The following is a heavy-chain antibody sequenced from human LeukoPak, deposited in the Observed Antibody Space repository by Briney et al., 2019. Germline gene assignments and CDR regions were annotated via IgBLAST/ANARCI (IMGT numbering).Heavy chain of an antibody. J-gene: IGHJ4*02. Sequence: ASVKVSCKASGYTFTSYYMHWVRQARGEGREWMGWISAYNGNTNYAQKLQCRVTMTTDTSTSTAYMALRSLRSDDTAVYYCARDPGGGSGRIDYWGQGTLVTVSS. D-gene: IGHD3-10*01. V-gene: IGHV1-18*04. CDR2: ISAYNGNT. CDR1: GYTFTSYY. CDR3: ARDPGGGSGRIDY.